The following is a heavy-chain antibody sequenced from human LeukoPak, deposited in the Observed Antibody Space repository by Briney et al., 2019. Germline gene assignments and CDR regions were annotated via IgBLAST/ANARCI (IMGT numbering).Heavy chain of an antibody. V-gene: IGHV3-23*01. CDR1: GFTFSTYA. J-gene: IGHJ4*02. D-gene: IGHD3-3*01. Sequence: PGGSLRLSCAASGFTFSTYAMSWVRQAPGKGLEWVSVISGSGVVTYYADSVKGRFTISRDNSKITLYLQMNSLRAEDTAVYFCARSSSDFWSGYYYWGQGNLVTVSS. CDR3: ARSSSDFWSGYYY. CDR2: ISGSGVVT.